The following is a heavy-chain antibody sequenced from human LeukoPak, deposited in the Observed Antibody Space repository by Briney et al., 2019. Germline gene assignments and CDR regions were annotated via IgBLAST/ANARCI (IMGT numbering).Heavy chain of an antibody. CDR3: ARDSTRDAFDI. CDR2: IKQDGSEK. Sequence: QPGGSLRLSCAASGFTFSSYWMGWVRQAPGKGLEWVANIKQDGSEKYYVDSVKGRFTISRDNAKNSLYLQMNSLRAEDTAVYYCARDSTRDAFDIWGQGTMVTVSS. D-gene: IGHD5/OR15-5a*01. V-gene: IGHV3-7*01. CDR1: GFTFSSYW. J-gene: IGHJ3*02.